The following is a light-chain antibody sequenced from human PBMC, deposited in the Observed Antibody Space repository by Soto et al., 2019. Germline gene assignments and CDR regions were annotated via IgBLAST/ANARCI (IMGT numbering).Light chain of an antibody. CDR1: PSISNW. J-gene: IGKJ2*01. V-gene: IGKV1-5*01. CDR2: GAF. Sequence: DIQMTQSPSTLSASVGDRVTISCRASPSISNWLAWYQQKPGKAPEVLIYGAFRLENGVPSRFSGSGSGTYFTLAVSRLQPDDFATYYCQLYNGHFGQGTKLEIK. CDR3: QLYNGH.